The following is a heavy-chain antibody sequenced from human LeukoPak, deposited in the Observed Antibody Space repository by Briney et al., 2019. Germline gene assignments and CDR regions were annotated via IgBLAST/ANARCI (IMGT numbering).Heavy chain of an antibody. CDR2: IRYKAYSYTT. V-gene: IGHV3-72*01. J-gene: IGHJ4*02. CDR1: GFTFSDHY. D-gene: IGHD6-19*01. CDR3: ARDSYNSGWCIGD. Sequence: GGPLRLSCAASGFTFSDHYMDWVRQAPGKGLEWVGRIRYKAYSYTTEYAASVKGRFTISRDDSKNSLYLQMNSLKTEDTAVYYCARDSYNSGWCIGDWGQGTLVTVSS.